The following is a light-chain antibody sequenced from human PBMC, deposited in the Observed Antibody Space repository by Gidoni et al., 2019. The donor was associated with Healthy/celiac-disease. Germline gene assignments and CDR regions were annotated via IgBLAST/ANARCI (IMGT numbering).Light chain of an antibody. CDR2: KAS. V-gene: IGKV1-5*03. Sequence: DIQMTQSPSTLSASAGDRVTITCRASQTISNWLAWYQQKPGNAPKVLIYKASSLESGVPSRFSGSGSGTEFTLTISSLQPDDFATYYCQQYNSYSLTFGQGTRLEIK. CDR3: QQYNSYSLT. J-gene: IGKJ5*01. CDR1: QTISNW.